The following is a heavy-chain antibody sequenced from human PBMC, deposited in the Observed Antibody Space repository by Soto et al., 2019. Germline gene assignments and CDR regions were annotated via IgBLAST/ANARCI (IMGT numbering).Heavy chain of an antibody. V-gene: IGHV1-18*01. CDR1: GYPFSSYC. J-gene: IGHJ6*02. D-gene: IGHD2-2*02. Sequence: APVKVSRKASGYPFSSYCISWVGQAPGQGLEWMGWISAYNGNTNYAQKLQGRVTMTTDTSTSTAYMELRSLRSDDTAVYYCARDIRHGMDVWGQGTTVTVSS. CDR2: ISAYNGNT. CDR3: ARDIRHGMDV.